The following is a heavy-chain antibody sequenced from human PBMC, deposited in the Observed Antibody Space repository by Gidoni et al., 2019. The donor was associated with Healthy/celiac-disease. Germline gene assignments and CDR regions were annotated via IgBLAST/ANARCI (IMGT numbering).Heavy chain of an antibody. J-gene: IGHJ4*02. CDR1: GYSFTTYW. CDR3: ARAHMYYDILTGYTPFYYFDY. Sequence: EVQLVQSGAEVKKPGESLKISCKGSGYSFTTYWIGWVRQMPGKGLEWMWIIYPGDSDTRYSPSFQGQVTISADKSISTAYLQWSSLKASDTAMYYCARAHMYYDILTGYTPFYYFDYWGQGTLVTVSS. V-gene: IGHV5-51*01. D-gene: IGHD3-9*01. CDR2: IYPGDSDT.